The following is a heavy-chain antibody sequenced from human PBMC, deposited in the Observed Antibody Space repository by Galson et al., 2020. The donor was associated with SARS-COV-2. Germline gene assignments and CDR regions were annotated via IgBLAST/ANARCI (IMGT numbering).Heavy chain of an antibody. J-gene: IGHJ3*02. Sequence: SETLSLTCTVSGGSISSGDYYWSWIRQPPGKGLEWIGYIYYSGSTYYNPSLKSRVTISVDTSKNQFSLKLSSVTAADTAVYYCARAYCGGDCYFRLSAEDGFDIWGQGTMVTVSS. CDR1: GGSISSGDYY. CDR2: IYYSGST. D-gene: IGHD2-21*01. CDR3: ARAYCGGDCYFRLSAEDGFDI. V-gene: IGHV4-30-4*01.